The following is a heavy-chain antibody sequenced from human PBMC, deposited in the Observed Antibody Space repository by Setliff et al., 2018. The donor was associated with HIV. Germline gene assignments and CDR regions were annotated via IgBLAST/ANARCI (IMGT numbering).Heavy chain of an antibody. CDR2: IGTAGDT. D-gene: IGHD3-22*01. CDR1: GFTFSSYD. Sequence: GGSLRLSCAASGFTFSSYDMHWVRQATGKGLEWVSAIGTAGDTYYPGSVKGRFTISRENAKNSLYLQMNSLRAGDTAVYYCARARDSSGYHPGAFDIWGQGTMVTVSS. J-gene: IGHJ3*02. CDR3: ARARDSSGYHPGAFDI. V-gene: IGHV3-13*01.